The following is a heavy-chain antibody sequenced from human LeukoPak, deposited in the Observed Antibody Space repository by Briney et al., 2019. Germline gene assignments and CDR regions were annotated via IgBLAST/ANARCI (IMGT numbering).Heavy chain of an antibody. V-gene: IGHV3-30*03. J-gene: IGHJ4*02. CDR1: GFNFNTYG. D-gene: IGHD6-13*01. CDR2: IAIDGINK. CDR3: GRGFSNWSLDY. Sequence: GGSLRLSCAASGFNFNTYGMHWVRQAPGKGLEWVAVIAIDGINKFYADSVKSRVSLSRDSSKNTVYLQMSSLRVADTGVYYCGRGFSNWSLDYWGQGTLITV.